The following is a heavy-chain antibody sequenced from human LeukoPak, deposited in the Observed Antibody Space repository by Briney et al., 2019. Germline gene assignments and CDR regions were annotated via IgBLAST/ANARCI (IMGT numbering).Heavy chain of an antibody. D-gene: IGHD3-22*01. CDR3: ASPPADYYDSRDYFDY. CDR2: IIPILGIA. J-gene: IGHJ4*02. V-gene: IGHV1-69*04. Sequence: SVKVSCKASGGTFSSHVISWVRQAPGQGLEWMGRIIPILGIANYAQKFQGRVTITADKSTSTAYMELSSLRSEDTAVYYCASPPADYYDSRDYFDYWGQGTLVSVSS. CDR1: GGTFSSHV.